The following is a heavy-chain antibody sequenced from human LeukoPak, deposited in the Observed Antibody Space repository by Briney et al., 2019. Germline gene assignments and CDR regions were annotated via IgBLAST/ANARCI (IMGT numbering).Heavy chain of an antibody. J-gene: IGHJ4*02. CDR1: GGSISSYY. Sequence: SETLSLTCTVSGGSISSYYWSWIRQPPGKGLEWIGYTYHSGSTNSNLSFKSRVTISVDTSKNQFSLKLSSVTAADTAVYYCASGRGTVTRFDYWGQGTLVTV. V-gene: IGHV4-59*08. D-gene: IGHD4-17*01. CDR3: ASGRGTVTRFDY. CDR2: TYHSGST.